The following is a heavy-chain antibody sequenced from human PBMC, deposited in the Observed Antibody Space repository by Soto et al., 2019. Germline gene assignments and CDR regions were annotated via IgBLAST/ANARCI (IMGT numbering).Heavy chain of an antibody. V-gene: IGHV4-31*03. D-gene: IGHD6-6*01. Sequence: QVQLQESGPGLVKPSQTLSLTCTVSGGSISIGGYYWTWIRQHPGRGLEWIGNIYYSGSTYYNPSLKSRITISVDTSKNQFSQKLSSVTAADTAVYYCARDSLGSAISSSGFDYWGQGTLVTVSS. CDR2: IYYSGST. CDR3: ARDSLGSAISSSGFDY. CDR1: GGSISIGGYY. J-gene: IGHJ4*02.